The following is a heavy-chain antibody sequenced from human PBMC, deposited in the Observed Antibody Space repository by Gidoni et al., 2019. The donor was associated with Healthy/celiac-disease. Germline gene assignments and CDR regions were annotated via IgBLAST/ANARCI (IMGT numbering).Heavy chain of an antibody. J-gene: IGHJ5*01. D-gene: IGHD3-3*01. Sequence: EVQLVESGGGLVQPGRSLRLSCAASGFTFADYARQWVRQAPGKGLEWVSGISWNSGSIGDADSVKGRFTISRDNAKNSLYLQMNSLRAEDTALYYCAKDLSYDFWSGYYDSWGQGTLVTVSS. V-gene: IGHV3-9*01. CDR2: ISWNSGSI. CDR1: GFTFADYA. CDR3: AKDLSYDFWSGYYDS.